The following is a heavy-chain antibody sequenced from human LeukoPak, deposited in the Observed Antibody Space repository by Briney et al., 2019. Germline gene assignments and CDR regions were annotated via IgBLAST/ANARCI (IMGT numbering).Heavy chain of an antibody. D-gene: IGHD3-16*01. Sequence: GGSLRLSCAASGFTFSSYAMSWVRQAPGKGLEWVSAISGSGGSTYYADSVKGRFAISRDNSKNTLYLQMDSLSAEDTAIYYCATIERFGDWGQGTLVTVSS. V-gene: IGHV3-23*01. CDR1: GFTFSSYA. J-gene: IGHJ4*02. CDR2: ISGSGGST. CDR3: ATIERFGD.